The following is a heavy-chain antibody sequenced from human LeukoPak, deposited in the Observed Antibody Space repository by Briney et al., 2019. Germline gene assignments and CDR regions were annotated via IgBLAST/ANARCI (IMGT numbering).Heavy chain of an antibody. Sequence: GASVKVSCKASGGTFSSYAISWVRQAPGQGLEWMGGIIPIFGTANYAQKFQGRVTITADESTSTAYMELSSLRSEDTAVYYCARGDGGEQQLVLDYWGQGTLVTVSS. V-gene: IGHV1-69*13. CDR3: ARGDGGEQQLVLDY. CDR2: IIPIFGTA. J-gene: IGHJ4*02. D-gene: IGHD6-13*01. CDR1: GGTFSSYA.